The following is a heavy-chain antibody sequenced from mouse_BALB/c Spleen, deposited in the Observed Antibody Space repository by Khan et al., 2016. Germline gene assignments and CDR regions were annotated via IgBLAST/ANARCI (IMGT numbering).Heavy chain of an antibody. CDR1: GYTSANYW. CDR3: ADALFVY. V-gene: IGHV1-87*01. Sequence: QVRLQQSGAELARPGASVRLSCKVSGYTSANYWMQWVKQRPGQGLEWIGSIYPGDGDTRYSQKFKDKATLTADKSSSSAYMHLRSVASEDSAVYYCADALFVYWGQGTLVTVSA. CDR2: IYPGDGDT. J-gene: IGHJ3*01.